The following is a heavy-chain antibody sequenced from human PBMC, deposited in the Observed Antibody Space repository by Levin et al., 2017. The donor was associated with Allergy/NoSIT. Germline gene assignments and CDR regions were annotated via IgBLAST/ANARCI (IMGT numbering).Heavy chain of an antibody. CDR3: ARSIVVVAPVAPRMGWFDP. CDR1: GGSVYNGNYY. D-gene: IGHD2-2*01. V-gene: IGHV4-61*01. CDR2: IYYTGSI. J-gene: IGHJ5*02. Sequence: SQTLSLTCSVSGGSVYNGNYYWNWIRQSPGKGLQWIGSIYYTGSIDYNPSLKSRVTISVDRSKNQFSLKVTSLTAADTAVYYCARSIVVVAPVAPRMGWFDPWGQGALVTVSS.